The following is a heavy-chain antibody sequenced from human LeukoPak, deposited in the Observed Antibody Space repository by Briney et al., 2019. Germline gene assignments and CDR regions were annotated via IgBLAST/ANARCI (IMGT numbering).Heavy chain of an antibody. V-gene: IGHV4-59*01. D-gene: IGHD4-23*01. CDR3: ARIEDYGGNSVNY. CDR1: GVSISSYY. Sequence: SETLSLTCTVSGVSISSYYWSWIRQPPGKGLEWIGYIYYSGSTNYNPSLKSRVTISVDTSKNQFSLKLSSVTAADTAVYYCARIEDYGGNSVNYWGQGTLVTVSS. CDR2: IYYSGST. J-gene: IGHJ4*02.